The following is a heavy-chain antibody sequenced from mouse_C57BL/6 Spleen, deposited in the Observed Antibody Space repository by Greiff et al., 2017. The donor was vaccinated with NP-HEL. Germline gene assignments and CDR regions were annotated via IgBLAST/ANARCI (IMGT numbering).Heavy chain of an antibody. CDR2: IYPGDGDT. Sequence: VKLQESGPELVKPGASVKISCKASGYAFSSSWMNWVKQRPGKGLEWIGRIYPGDGDTNYNGKFKGKATLTADKSSSTAYMQLSSLTSEDSAVYFCARSGDLRAWFAYWGQGTLVTVSA. D-gene: IGHD1-1*01. V-gene: IGHV1-82*01. CDR3: ARSGDLRAWFAY. CDR1: GYAFSSSW. J-gene: IGHJ3*01.